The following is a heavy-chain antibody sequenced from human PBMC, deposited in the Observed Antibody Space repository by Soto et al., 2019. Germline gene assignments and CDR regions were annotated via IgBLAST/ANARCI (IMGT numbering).Heavy chain of an antibody. Sequence: VQLVESGGGLVQPGGSLRLSCAASGFTFSSYWMSWVRQAPGKGLEWVANIKEDGSEKYYVDSVKGRFTISRDNAKSSLYLQMNSLRAEDTAVYYCARRGYSSSWSAFDYWGQGTLVTVSS. V-gene: IGHV3-7*01. CDR3: ARRGYSSSWSAFDY. CDR2: IKEDGSEK. D-gene: IGHD6-13*01. CDR1: GFTFSSYW. J-gene: IGHJ4*02.